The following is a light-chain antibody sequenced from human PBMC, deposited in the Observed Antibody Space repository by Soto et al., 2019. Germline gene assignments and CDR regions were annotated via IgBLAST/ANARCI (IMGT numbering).Light chain of an antibody. V-gene: IGLV2-14*01. CDR2: EVY. CDR1: SRDVGIYNY. CDR3: TSFTTSSIWV. Sequence: QSALTQPDSVSGSPGQSITISCTGTSRDVGIYNYVSWYQQHPGKAPKLIICEVYNRPSGGSNRFSGSKSGNTTSLTISGLRPEDEADYYCTSFTTSSIWVFGGGTKLTVL. J-gene: IGLJ3*02.